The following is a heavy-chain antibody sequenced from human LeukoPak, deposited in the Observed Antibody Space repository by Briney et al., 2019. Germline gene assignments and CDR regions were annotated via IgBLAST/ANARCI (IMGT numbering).Heavy chain of an antibody. Sequence: SETLSLTCTASGGSISSYYWSWIRQPAGKGLEWIGRIYTSGSTNYNPSLKSRVTMSVDTSKNQFSLKLSSVTAADTAVYYCARDLSGRYYYDSSGAHPHNWFDPWGQGTLVTVSS. J-gene: IGHJ5*02. D-gene: IGHD3-22*01. CDR2: IYTSGST. CDR1: GGSISSYY. V-gene: IGHV4-4*07. CDR3: ARDLSGRYYYDSSGAHPHNWFDP.